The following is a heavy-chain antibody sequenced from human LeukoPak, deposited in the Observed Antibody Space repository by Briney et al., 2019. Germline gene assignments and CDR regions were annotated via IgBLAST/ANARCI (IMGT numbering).Heavy chain of an antibody. J-gene: IGHJ3*02. Sequence: SQTLSLTCTVSGGSISSGSYYWSWIRQPAGKGLEWIGRIYTSGSTNYNPSLKSRVTISVDTSKNQFSLKLSSVTAADTAVYYCARDSPYDAFDIWGQGTVVTVSS. CDR2: IYTSGST. CDR1: GGSISSGSYY. CDR3: ARDSPYDAFDI. V-gene: IGHV4-61*02.